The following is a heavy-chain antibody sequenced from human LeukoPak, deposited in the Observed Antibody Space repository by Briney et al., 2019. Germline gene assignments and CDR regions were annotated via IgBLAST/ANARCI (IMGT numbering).Heavy chain of an antibody. J-gene: IGHJ4*02. CDR1: GYTFTRYH. V-gene: IGHV1-46*01. CDR2: INPSGGST. CDR3: AREAIFGVVREYYFDY. D-gene: IGHD3-3*01. Sequence: ASVTVSCKTSGYTFTRYHIHWVRQAPGQGLEWMGVINPSGGSTTYAQNFQGRVTMTRDTSTITVYMELSSLRSDDTAVYYCAREAIFGVVREYYFDYWGQGTLVTVS.